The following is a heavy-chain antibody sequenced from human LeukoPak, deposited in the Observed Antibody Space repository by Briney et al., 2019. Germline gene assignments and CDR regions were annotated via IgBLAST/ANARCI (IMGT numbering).Heavy chain of an antibody. V-gene: IGHV3-7*01. D-gene: IGHD5-12*01. CDR3: TGDSPYSGYGLDY. CDR1: GFTFSSYW. J-gene: IGHJ4*02. Sequence: PGGSLRLSCAASGFTFSSYWMSWVRQAPGKGLEWVANIKQDGSEKYYVDSVKGRFTISRDNAKNSLYLQMNSLRAEDTAVYYCTGDSPYSGYGLDYWGQGTLVTVSS. CDR2: IKQDGSEK.